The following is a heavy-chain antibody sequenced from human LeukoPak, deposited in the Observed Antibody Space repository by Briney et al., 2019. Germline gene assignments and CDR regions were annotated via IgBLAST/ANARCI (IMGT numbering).Heavy chain of an antibody. V-gene: IGHV3-33*01. CDR2: IWYDGSNK. CDR3: GIEISGFPDY. CDR1: GFTFSSYG. Sequence: GRSLRLSCAASGFTFSSYGMHRVRQAPGKGLEWVAVIWYDGSNKYYADSVKGRFTISRDNSKNTLYLQMNSLRAEDTAVYYCGIEISGFPDYWGQGTLVTVSS. D-gene: IGHD6-19*01. J-gene: IGHJ4*02.